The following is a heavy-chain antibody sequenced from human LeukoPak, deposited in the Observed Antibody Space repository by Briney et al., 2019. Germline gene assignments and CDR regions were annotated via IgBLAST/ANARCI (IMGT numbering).Heavy chain of an antibody. D-gene: IGHD6-19*01. J-gene: IGHJ4*02. CDR1: GFTFNDYY. CDR2: IKEDGSIQ. Sequence: GGSLRLSCAASGFTFNDYYMSWIRQAPGKGLEWLANIKEDGSIQYYLDSVRGRFTISRDNAKTSVYLQLNSLRADDTAVYYCARDVWTGVAVSDYWGQGTLVTVSS. CDR3: ARDVWTGVAVSDY. V-gene: IGHV3-7*01.